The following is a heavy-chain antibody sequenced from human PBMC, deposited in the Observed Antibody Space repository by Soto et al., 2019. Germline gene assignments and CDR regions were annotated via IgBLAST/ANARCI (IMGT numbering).Heavy chain of an antibody. CDR3: AKASLASAYYMDV. V-gene: IGHV3-9*01. CDR2: ITWNSGSI. D-gene: IGHD2-2*01. J-gene: IGHJ6*03. CDR1: GFTFDDYA. Sequence: EAHLVESGGGLVQPGRSLRLSCAASGFTFDDYAMHWVRQAPGKGLEWVSGITWNSGSIGYADSVKGRFTISRDNAKTSLYLQMNSLRAEDTALYYCAKASLASAYYMDVWGKGTTVTVSS.